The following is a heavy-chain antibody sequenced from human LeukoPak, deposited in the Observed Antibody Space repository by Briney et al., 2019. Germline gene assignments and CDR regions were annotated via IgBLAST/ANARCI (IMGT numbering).Heavy chain of an antibody. CDR2: ISYDGSNK. Sequence: PGGSLRLSCAASGFTFSDYGMHWVRQAPGKGLEWVAVISYDGSNKYYADSVKGRFTISRDNSKSTLYLQMNSLRGEDTAVYYCARGLVGALDYWGQGTLVTVSS. J-gene: IGHJ4*02. D-gene: IGHD1-26*01. CDR3: ARGLVGALDY. V-gene: IGHV3-30*19. CDR1: GFTFSDYG.